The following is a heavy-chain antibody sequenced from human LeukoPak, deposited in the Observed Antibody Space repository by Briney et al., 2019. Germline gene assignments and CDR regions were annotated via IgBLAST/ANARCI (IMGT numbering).Heavy chain of an antibody. D-gene: IGHD3-22*01. CDR2: IWYDGSNK. CDR1: GFTFSSYG. Sequence: PGRSLRLSCAASGFTFSSYGMHWVRQAPGKGLEWVAVIWYDGSNKYYADSVKGRFTISRDNSKNTLYLQMNSLGAEDTAVYYCARNYYDSSGYYYHDYWGQGTLVTVSP. J-gene: IGHJ4*02. V-gene: IGHV3-33*01. CDR3: ARNYYDSSGYYYHDY.